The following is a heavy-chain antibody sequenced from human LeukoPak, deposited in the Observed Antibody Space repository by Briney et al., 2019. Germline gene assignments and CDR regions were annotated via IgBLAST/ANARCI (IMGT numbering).Heavy chain of an antibody. CDR3: ARNSSGYYPGLFDY. CDR1: GFTFSSYS. D-gene: IGHD3-22*01. CDR2: ISSSSSYI. J-gene: IGHJ4*02. V-gene: IGHV3-21*01. Sequence: GGSLRLSCAASGFTFSSYSMNWVRQAPGKGLEWVSSISSSSSYIYYADSVKGRFTISRDNAKNSLYLQMNSLRAEDTAVYYCARNSSGYYPGLFDYWGQGTLVTVSS.